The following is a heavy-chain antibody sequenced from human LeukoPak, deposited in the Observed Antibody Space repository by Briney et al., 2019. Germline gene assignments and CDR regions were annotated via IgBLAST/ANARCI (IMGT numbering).Heavy chain of an antibody. CDR3: ARGSHTLEY. CDR2: IYYSGSS. D-gene: IGHD2/OR15-2a*01. Sequence: SETLSLTCTVSGGSFSITAYYWGWIRQPPGKGLEWIGSIYYSGSSYYNPSLKSRVTTSVDTPKNQISLKLSSVTAADTAIYYCARGSHTLEYWGQGTLVTVSS. V-gene: IGHV4-39*01. CDR1: GGSFSITAYY. J-gene: IGHJ4*02.